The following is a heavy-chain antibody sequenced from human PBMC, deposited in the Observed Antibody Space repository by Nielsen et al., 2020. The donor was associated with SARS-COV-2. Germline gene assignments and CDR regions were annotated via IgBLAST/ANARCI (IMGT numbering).Heavy chain of an antibody. D-gene: IGHD6-13*01. CDR2: ISASGGST. Sequence: GGSLRPSCAASGFTFTNYGMTWVRQDPGKGLEWVSTISASGGSTFYTDSVKGRFTISRDSFKNTLYLQMNSLRAEDTAVYYCAASKSGYYFDLWGQGTLVTVSS. CDR3: AASKSGYYFDL. J-gene: IGHJ4*02. V-gene: IGHV3-23*01. CDR1: GFTFTNYG.